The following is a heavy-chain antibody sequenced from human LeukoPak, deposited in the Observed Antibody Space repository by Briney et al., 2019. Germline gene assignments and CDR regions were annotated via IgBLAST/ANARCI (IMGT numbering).Heavy chain of an antibody. Sequence: GGSLRLSCAGSGITFSSYWMHWVRQAPGKGLVWVSRINSDGRSTNYADSVKGRFTISRDNARNTLYLQMNSLRAEDTAVYYCARSAYPGNSVIEDWGRGTLVTVSS. CDR1: GITFSSYW. CDR2: INSDGRST. D-gene: IGHD4-23*01. V-gene: IGHV3-74*01. J-gene: IGHJ4*02. CDR3: ARSAYPGNSVIED.